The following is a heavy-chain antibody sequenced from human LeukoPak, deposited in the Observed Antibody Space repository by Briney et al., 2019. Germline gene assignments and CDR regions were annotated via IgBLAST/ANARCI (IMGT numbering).Heavy chain of an antibody. CDR2: INPNSGGT. Sequence: ASVKASCKASGYTFTGYYMHWVRQAPGQGLEWMGWINPNSGGTNYAQKFQGRVTMTRDTSISTAYMELSRLRSDDTAVYYCARDLFLGYCSSTSCNDNWFDPWGQGTLVTVSS. J-gene: IGHJ5*02. D-gene: IGHD2-2*01. CDR1: GYTFTGYY. V-gene: IGHV1-2*02. CDR3: ARDLFLGYCSSTSCNDNWFDP.